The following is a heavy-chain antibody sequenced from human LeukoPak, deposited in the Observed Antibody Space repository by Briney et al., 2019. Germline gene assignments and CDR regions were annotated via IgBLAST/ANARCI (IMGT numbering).Heavy chain of an antibody. J-gene: IGHJ5*02. CDR3: AKGVRSGTYYNCFDP. V-gene: IGHV3-43*02. CDR1: GFTLDDYA. D-gene: IGHD1-26*01. Sequence: GGSLRLSCVASGFTLDDYALHWVRQAPGKGLEWISRISGDGDNTYYADSVKGRFTISRDNSKNSLYLQMSSLRAEDTALYYCAKGVRSGTYYNCFDPWGQGTLVTVSS. CDR2: ISGDGDNT.